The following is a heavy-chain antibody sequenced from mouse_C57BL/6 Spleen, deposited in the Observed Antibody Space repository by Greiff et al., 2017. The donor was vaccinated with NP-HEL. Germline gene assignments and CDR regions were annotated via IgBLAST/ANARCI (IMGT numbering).Heavy chain of an antibody. Sequence: QVQLQQSGAELVRPGTSVKVSCKASGYAFTNYLIEWVKQRPGQGLEWIGVINPGSGGTNYNEKFKGKATLTADKSSSTAYMQLSSLTSEDSAVYFCARGKADYDVWYFDVWGTGTTVTVSS. CDR3: ARGKADYDVWYFDV. CDR1: GYAFTNYL. D-gene: IGHD2-4*01. CDR2: INPGSGGT. J-gene: IGHJ1*03. V-gene: IGHV1-54*01.